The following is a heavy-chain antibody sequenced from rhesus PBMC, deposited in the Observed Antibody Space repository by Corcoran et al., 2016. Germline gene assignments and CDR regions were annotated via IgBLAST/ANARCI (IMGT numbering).Heavy chain of an antibody. J-gene: IGHJ2*01. CDR3: ARYDGSGWYYWYFDL. V-gene: IGHV4-73*01. CDR2: IYGNSAST. CDR1: GGSISGYYY. D-gene: IGHD6-31*01. Sequence: QVKLQQWGEGLVKPSETLSLTCAVYGGSISGYYYWSWIRQPPGKGLEWIGYIYGNSASTNYNPSLQNRVTISQDTSKNQFSQKLSSVTAADTAVYYCARYDGSGWYYWYFDLWGPGTPITISS.